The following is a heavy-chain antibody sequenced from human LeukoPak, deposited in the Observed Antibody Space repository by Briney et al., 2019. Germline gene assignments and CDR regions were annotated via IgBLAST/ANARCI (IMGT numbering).Heavy chain of an antibody. CDR3: ARGVEMATIYYFEY. CDR2: IIPILGIA. D-gene: IGHD5-24*01. J-gene: IGHJ4*02. CDR1: GGTFSSYA. Sequence: GASVKVSCKAYGGTFSSYAIRWVRQAPGQGLEWMGRIIPILGIANYAQKFQGRVTITADKSTSTAYMELSSLRSEDTAVYYCARGVEMATIYYFEYWGQGTLVTVSS. V-gene: IGHV1-69*04.